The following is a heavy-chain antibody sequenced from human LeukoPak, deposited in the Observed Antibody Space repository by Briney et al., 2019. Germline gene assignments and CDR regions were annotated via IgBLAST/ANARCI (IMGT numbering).Heavy chain of an antibody. J-gene: IGHJ6*03. V-gene: IGHV4-4*09. CDR3: ARQRFLVYYYMDV. CDR1: GGSISSYY. CDR2: IYTSGST. Sequence: PSETLSLTCTVSGGSISSYYWSWIRQPPGKGLEWIGYIYTSGSTNYNPSLKSRVTISVDTSKNQFSLKLSSVTAADTAVYYCARQRFLVYYYMDVWGKGTTVTVSS. D-gene: IGHD3-3*01.